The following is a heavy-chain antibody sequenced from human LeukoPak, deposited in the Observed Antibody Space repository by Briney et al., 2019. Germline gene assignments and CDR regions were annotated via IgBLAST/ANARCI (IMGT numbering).Heavy chain of an antibody. CDR1: GFTVSSNY. D-gene: IGHD5-24*01. CDR2: IYGGGNI. J-gene: IGHJ4*02. Sequence: PGGSLRLSCAASGFTVSSNYMNWVRQAPGKGLEWVSVIYGGGNIYYAYSVKGRFTISRDNSKNTLYLQMNSLRAEDTAVYYCARGAGYNYPYYFDYWGQGTLVTVSS. CDR3: ARGAGYNYPYYFDY. V-gene: IGHV3-53*01.